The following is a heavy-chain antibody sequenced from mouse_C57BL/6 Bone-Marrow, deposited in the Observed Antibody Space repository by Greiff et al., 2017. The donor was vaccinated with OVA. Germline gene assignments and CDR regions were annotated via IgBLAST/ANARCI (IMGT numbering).Heavy chain of an antibody. CDR3: ARGGTSPLAY. V-gene: IGHV1-42*01. Sequence: LVEPGASVKISCKASGYSFTGYYMNWVKQSPEKSLEWIGEINPSTGGTTYNQKFKAKATLTVDKSSSTAYMQLKSLTSEDSAVYYCARGGTSPLAYWGQGTLVTVSA. D-gene: IGHD4-1*01. J-gene: IGHJ3*01. CDR2: INPSTGGT. CDR1: GYSFTGYY.